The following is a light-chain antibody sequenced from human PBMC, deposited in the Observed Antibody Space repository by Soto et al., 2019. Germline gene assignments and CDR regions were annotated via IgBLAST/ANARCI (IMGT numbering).Light chain of an antibody. CDR3: QKYDNVPWT. V-gene: IGKV1-27*01. Sequence: DIQMTQSPSSPPASVGDRVTITCRASQGIGNYLVWYQQKPGKVPKLRIYGASILQSGVPSRFSGSGSGTYFSLTISSLQPEDAATYYCQKYDNVPWTFGQGTKVEIK. CDR1: QGIGNY. CDR2: GAS. J-gene: IGKJ1*01.